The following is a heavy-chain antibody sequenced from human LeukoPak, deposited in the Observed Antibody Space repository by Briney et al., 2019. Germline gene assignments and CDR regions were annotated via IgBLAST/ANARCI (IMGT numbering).Heavy chain of an antibody. Sequence: SVKVSCKASGYTFTGYYMHWVRQAPGQGLEWMGGIIPIFGTANYAQKFQGRVTITADKSTSTAYMELSSLRSEDTAVYYCARDLAYGDTDVGTYNWFDPWGQGTLVTVSS. V-gene: IGHV1-69*06. CDR3: ARDLAYGDTDVGTYNWFDP. CDR1: GYTFTGYY. D-gene: IGHD4-17*01. CDR2: IIPIFGTA. J-gene: IGHJ5*02.